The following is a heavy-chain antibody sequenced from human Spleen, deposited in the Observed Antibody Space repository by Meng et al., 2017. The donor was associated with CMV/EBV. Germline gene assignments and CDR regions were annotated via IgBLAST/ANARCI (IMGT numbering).Heavy chain of an antibody. CDR2: IYHSGGT. D-gene: IGHD3-3*01. CDR1: ISRSHW. J-gene: IGHJ4*02. Sequence: ISRSHWWSWVRQPPGKGLECIGEIYHSGGTDYAPPLRGRITMSLDKSKNQFSLNLTSVTAADTAVYYCASVRGGYDYWSGSPLDYWGQGILVTVSS. CDR3: ASVRGGYDYWSGSPLDY. V-gene: IGHV4-4*02.